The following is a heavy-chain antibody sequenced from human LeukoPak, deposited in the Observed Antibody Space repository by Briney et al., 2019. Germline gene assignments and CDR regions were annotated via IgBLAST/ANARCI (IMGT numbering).Heavy chain of an antibody. CDR2: ICYSGST. J-gene: IGHJ4*02. CDR1: GGSISSGGYY. CDR3: ALQGIAAAAFDY. D-gene: IGHD6-13*01. Sequence: SQTLSLTCTVSGGSISSGGYYWSWIRQHPGKGLEWIGYICYSGSTYYNPSLKSRVTISVDTSKNQFSLKLSSVTAADTAVYYCALQGIAAAAFDYWGQGTLVTVSS. V-gene: IGHV4-31*03.